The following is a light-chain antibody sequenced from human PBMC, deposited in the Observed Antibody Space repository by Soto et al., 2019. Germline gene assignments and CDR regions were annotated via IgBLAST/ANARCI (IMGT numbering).Light chain of an antibody. CDR1: QGISRY. V-gene: IGKV1-9*01. J-gene: IGKJ4*01. CDR2: AAS. Sequence: IQLTQSPSSRSASVGDSVSTTVWASQGISRYLAWYHQKPGRAPQLLISAASTLQSGVPSRFSGSGSGTHFTLVISSLQHEDFATYSRQQLNTYPVTFGGGTKVDI. CDR3: QQLNTYPVT.